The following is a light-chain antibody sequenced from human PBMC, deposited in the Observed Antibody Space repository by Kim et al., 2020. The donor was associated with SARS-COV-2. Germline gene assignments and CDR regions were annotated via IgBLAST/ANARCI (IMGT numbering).Light chain of an antibody. CDR1: KLGDKF. V-gene: IGLV3-1*01. J-gene: IGLJ2*01. CDR2: QDS. Sequence: VSPGQTASITCSGDKLGDKFACWYQQKPGQSPVLVIYQDSKRPSGIPGRFSGSNSGNTATLTISGTQAMDEADYYCQAWDSSTAWIGGGTQLTVL. CDR3: QAWDSSTAW.